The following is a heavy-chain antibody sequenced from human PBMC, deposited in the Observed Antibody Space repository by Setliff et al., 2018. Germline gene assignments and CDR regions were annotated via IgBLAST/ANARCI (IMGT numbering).Heavy chain of an antibody. J-gene: IGHJ5*02. CDR3: AQKHQRASWAFDP. D-gene: IGHD2-2*01. Sequence: PGESLKISCKGSGYSFPDYWIAWVRQMPGKGLECMGIIYPGDADTRYNPSFKGQVTMSLDRSITTAYLQWDSLKASDTAIYYCAQKHQRASWAFDPWGRGTLVTVSS. V-gene: IGHV5-51*01. CDR2: IYPGDADT. CDR1: GYSFPDYW.